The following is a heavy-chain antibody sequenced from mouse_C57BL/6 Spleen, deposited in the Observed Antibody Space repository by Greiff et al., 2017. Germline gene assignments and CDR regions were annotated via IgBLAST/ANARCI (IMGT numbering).Heavy chain of an antibody. CDR2: ISSGGSYT. CDR3: ARHSDYDAMGY. D-gene: IGHD6-1*01. CDR1: GFTFSSYG. J-gene: IGHJ4*01. V-gene: IGHV5-6*01. Sequence: EVKLVESGGDLVKPGGSLKLSCAASGFTFSSYGMSWVRQTPDKRLEWVATISSGGSYTYYPDSVKGRFTISRDDAKNTLYLQMSSLKSEDTAMHYCARHSDYDAMGYWGQGTSVTVSS.